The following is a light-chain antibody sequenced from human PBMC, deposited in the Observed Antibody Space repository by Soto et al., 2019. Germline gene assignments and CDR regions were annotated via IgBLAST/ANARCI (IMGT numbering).Light chain of an antibody. J-gene: IGLJ7*01. V-gene: IGLV1-44*01. CDR3: AAWDDSLSGAV. CDR2: SNN. Sequence: QSVLTQPPSASGTPGQRVIISCSGTSSNLGSNTANWYQQFPGTAPKVLIYSNNERPSRVPDRFSGSKSGTSASLAISGLQSEDEADYYCAAWDDSLSGAVFGGGTQLTVL. CDR1: SSNLGSNT.